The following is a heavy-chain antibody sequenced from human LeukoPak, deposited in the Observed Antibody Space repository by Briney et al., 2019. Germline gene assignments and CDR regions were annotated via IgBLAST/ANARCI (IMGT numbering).Heavy chain of an antibody. CDR2: ISHSGST. Sequence: SGPALVKPTQTLTLTCTFSGFSLSTSSMCVSWIRQPPGKALEWIGYISHSGSTNYNPSLKSRVTISVDTSKNQFSLKLSSVTAADTAVYYCASPVIQSTGHDYWGQGTLVTVSS. V-gene: IGHV4-61*01. D-gene: IGHD2/OR15-2a*01. CDR1: GFSLSTSSMC. J-gene: IGHJ4*02. CDR3: ASPVIQSTGHDY.